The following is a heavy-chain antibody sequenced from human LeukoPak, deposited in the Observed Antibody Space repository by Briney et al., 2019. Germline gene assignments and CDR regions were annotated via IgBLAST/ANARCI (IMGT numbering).Heavy chain of an antibody. CDR2: ISAYNGNT. Sequence: GASVKVSCKASGGTFSSYAISWVRQAPGQGLEWMGWISAYNGNTNYAQKLQGRVTMTTDTSTSTAYMELRSLRSDDTAVYYCARGPQPLRYFDWLLNYWGQGTLVTVSS. V-gene: IGHV1-18*01. CDR3: ARGPQPLRYFDWLLNY. J-gene: IGHJ4*02. CDR1: GGTFSSYA. D-gene: IGHD3-9*01.